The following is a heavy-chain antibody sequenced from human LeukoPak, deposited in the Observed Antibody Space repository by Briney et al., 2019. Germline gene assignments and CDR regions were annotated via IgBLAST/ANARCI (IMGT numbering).Heavy chain of an antibody. J-gene: IGHJ5*02. CDR2: ISYDGSNK. Sequence: GRSLRLSCAASGFTFSTYAMHWVRQAPGKGLEWVAVISYDGSNKYYADSVKGRFTISRDNSKNALYLQMNTLRAEDTAVYYCAKDVSWNWFDPWGQGTLVTVSS. CDR3: AKDVSWNWFDP. CDR1: GFTFSTYA. V-gene: IGHV3-30*18.